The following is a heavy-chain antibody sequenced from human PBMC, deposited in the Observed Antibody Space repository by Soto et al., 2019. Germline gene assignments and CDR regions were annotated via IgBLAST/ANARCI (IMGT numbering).Heavy chain of an antibody. CDR1: GFTFSSCG. J-gene: IGHJ4*02. CDR3: PRAFSPGVEGRLFHX. V-gene: IGHV3-33*08. D-gene: IGHD3-3*01. CDR2: IGYDGSIK. Sequence: GGSLRLSCVACGFTFSSCGMHWVRQAPGKGLEGLSVIGYDGSIKYYADSVKVRVTISRDDSKNTLYLQMDSLRVEDSAIYYCPRAFSPGVEGRLFHXWGLRHPLTVSX.